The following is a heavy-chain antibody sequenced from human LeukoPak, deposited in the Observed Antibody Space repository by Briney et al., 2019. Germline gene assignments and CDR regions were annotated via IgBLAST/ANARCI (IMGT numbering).Heavy chain of an antibody. J-gene: IGHJ3*02. D-gene: IGHD2/OR15-2a*01. CDR3: ARLLPLAFDI. V-gene: IGHV4-34*01. Sequence: SETLSLTCAVYGGSFSGYYWGWILQPPGKGLEWIGSIYYSGSTYYNPSLKSRVTISVDTSKNQFSLKLSSVTAADTAVYYCARLLPLAFDIWGQGTMVTVSS. CDR1: GGSFSGYY. CDR2: IYYSGST.